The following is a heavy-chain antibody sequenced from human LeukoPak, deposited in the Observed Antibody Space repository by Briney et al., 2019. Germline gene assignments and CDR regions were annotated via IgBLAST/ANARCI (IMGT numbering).Heavy chain of an antibody. V-gene: IGHV4-59*08. CDR2: IYYSGST. CDR1: GGSISSYY. Sequence: SETLSLTCTVSGGSISSYYWSWIRQPPGKGQEWIGYIYYSGSTNYNPSLKSRVTISVDTSTNQFSLKLSSVTAADTAVYYCARLGGSGSYYPFFDYWGQGTLVTVSS. D-gene: IGHD3-10*01. J-gene: IGHJ4*02. CDR3: ARLGGSGSYYPFFDY.